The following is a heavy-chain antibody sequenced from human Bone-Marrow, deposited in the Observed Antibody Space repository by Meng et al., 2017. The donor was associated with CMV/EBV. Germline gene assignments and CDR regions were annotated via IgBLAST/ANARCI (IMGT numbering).Heavy chain of an antibody. CDR1: GFTFSSSW. Sequence: GESLKISCAASGFTFSSSWMHWVRQAPGKGLVWVSRINSDGSSTNYADSVKGRFTISRDNAKNTLFLQMNSLRAEDTAVYYCARVVGSGAYFDYWGQGTRVTVSS. J-gene: IGHJ4*02. V-gene: IGHV3-74*01. CDR2: INSDGSST. CDR3: ARVVGSGAYFDY. D-gene: IGHD1-26*01.